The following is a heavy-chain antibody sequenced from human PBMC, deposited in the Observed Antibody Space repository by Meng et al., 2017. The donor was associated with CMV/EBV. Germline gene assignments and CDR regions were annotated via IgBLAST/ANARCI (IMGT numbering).Heavy chain of an antibody. J-gene: IGHJ4*02. V-gene: IGHV4-30-4*08. CDR1: GGSISSGDYY. CDR2: IYYSGST. Sequence: QGQLQEAGPGLVKPSQTLSLTCTVSGGSISSGDYYWSWTRQPPGNGLEWIGYIYYSGSTYYNPSLKSRVTISVDTSKNQFSRKLSSVTAADTAVYYCARVGRTSCYDYWGQGTLVTVSS. CDR3: ARVGRTSCYDY. D-gene: IGHD2-2*01.